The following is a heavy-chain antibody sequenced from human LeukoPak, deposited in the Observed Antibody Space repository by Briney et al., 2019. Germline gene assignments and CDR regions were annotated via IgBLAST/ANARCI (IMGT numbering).Heavy chain of an antibody. Sequence: QPGGSLRLSCAASGFTFSSYWVHWVRQAPGKGLVWVSRINSDGSSTYYADSVKGRFTISRDNSKNTLYLQMNSLRAEDTAVYYCAKDAIGTDSITMIAHDPWGQGTLVTVSS. J-gene: IGHJ5*02. D-gene: IGHD3-22*01. V-gene: IGHV3-74*01. CDR2: INSDGSST. CDR1: GFTFSSYW. CDR3: AKDAIGTDSITMIAHDP.